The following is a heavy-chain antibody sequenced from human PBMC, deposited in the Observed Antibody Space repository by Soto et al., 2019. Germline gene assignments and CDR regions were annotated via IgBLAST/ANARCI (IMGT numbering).Heavy chain of an antibody. CDR3: ARRDYFYFGMDV. CDR1: GFTFSSYA. CDR2: ISYDGSNK. J-gene: IGHJ6*02. V-gene: IGHV3-30-3*01. Sequence: QVQLVESGGGVVQPGRSLRLSCAASGFTFSSYAMHWVRQAPGKGLEWVAVISYDGSNKYYADSVKGRFTISRDNSKNTLFLQMNSMRAEYTAVYYCARRDYFYFGMDVWGQGTTVTVS.